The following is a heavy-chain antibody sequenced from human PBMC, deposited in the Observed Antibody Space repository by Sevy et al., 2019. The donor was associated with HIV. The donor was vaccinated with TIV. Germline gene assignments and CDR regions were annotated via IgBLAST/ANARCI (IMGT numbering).Heavy chain of an antibody. D-gene: IGHD2-2*02. J-gene: IGHJ3*02. CDR2: IYHSGST. CDR1: GYSISSGYY. Sequence: TLSLTCAVSGYSISSGYYWGWIRQPPGKGLEWIGSIYHSGSTYYNPSLKSRVTISVDTSKNQFSLKLSSVTAADTAVYYCARHQLGSGYCSSTSCYTLRAAFDIWGQGTMVTVSS. V-gene: IGHV4-38-2*01. CDR3: ARHQLGSGYCSSTSCYTLRAAFDI.